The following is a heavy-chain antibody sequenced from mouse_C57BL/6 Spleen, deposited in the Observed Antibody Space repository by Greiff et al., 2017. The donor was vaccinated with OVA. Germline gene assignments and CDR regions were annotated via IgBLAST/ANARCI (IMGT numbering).Heavy chain of an antibody. J-gene: IGHJ3*01. CDR3: ARRGMVTTGGLAY. D-gene: IGHD2-2*01. CDR2: INPGSGGP. V-gene: IGHV1-54*01. Sequence: VQLQQSGAALVRPGTSVKVSCTASGYAFTNYLIEWVKQRPGQGLEWIVVINPGSGGPNYNDKFTGKATLTADKSSSTAYMQLSSLTSEDSAVYFCARRGMVTTGGLAYWGQGTLVTVSA. CDR1: GYAFTNYL.